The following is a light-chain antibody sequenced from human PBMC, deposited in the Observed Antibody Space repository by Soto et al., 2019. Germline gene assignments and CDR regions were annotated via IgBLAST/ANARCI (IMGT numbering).Light chain of an antibody. J-gene: IGKJ4*01. Sequence: ENVLTQSPATLSLSPGDGATLSCRASESVGSDLAWYQQKPGQPPRLLIYDVSGRATGVPARFSGSGSGTDFTLTISSLEPEDFAVYYCQQRDSWPLTFGGGTKVEIK. CDR1: ESVGSD. CDR3: QQRDSWPLT. CDR2: DVS. V-gene: IGKV3-11*01.